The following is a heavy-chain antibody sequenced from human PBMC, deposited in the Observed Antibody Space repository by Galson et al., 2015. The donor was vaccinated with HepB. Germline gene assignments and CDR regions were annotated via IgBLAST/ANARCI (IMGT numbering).Heavy chain of an antibody. CDR1: GGSISSGGYS. Sequence: TLSLTCTVSGGSISSGGYSWSWIRQPPGKGLEWIGYIYHSGSTYYNPSLKSRVTISVDRPKNQFSLKLSSVTAADTAVYYCARDQGINYGMDVWGQGTTVTVSS. J-gene: IGHJ6*02. CDR3: ARDQGINYGMDV. D-gene: IGHD2-15*01. CDR2: IYHSGST. V-gene: IGHV4-30-2*01.